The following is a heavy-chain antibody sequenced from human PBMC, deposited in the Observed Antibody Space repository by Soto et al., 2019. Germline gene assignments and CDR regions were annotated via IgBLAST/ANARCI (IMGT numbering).Heavy chain of an antibody. CDR1: GYTFTSYW. J-gene: IGHJ4*02. D-gene: IGHD5-18*01. CDR3: ARLHDTGLITGFDS. Sequence: GESLKISCKGSGYTFTSYWIGWVRQMPGKGLEWMGIIYPLDSETTYSPSFQGRVTISVDYRSVFLQWSSLKASDTAMYYCARLHDTGLITGFDSWGQGTLVTVSS. CDR2: IYPLDSET. V-gene: IGHV5-51*01.